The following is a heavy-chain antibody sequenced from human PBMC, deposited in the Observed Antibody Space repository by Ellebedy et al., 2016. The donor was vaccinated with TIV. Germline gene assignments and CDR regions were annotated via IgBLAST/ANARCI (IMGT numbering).Heavy chain of an antibody. J-gene: IGHJ5*02. V-gene: IGHV5-51*01. CDR3: ARYGLSGTTISWFDP. CDR2: IYPGDSDT. D-gene: IGHD1-7*01. Sequence: GESLKISCKGSGYSFASYWIVWVRQMPGKGLEWMGIIYPGDSDTRYSASFQGQITISADRSISTAYLQWSSLKASDSAMYYCARYGLSGTTISWFDPWGQGTLVTVSS. CDR1: GYSFASYW.